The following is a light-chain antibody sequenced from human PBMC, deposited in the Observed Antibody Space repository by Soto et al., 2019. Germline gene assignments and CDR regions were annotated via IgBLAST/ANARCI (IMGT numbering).Light chain of an antibody. V-gene: IGLV1-44*01. CDR2: ETY. CDR3: CSYTSSSIRV. Sequence: QSVVAQTPSASGTPGQRVTFSCSGGSSNIGGNYVSWFQQLPGMAPKLLIYETYKRPSGVPDRFSGSKSGTSASLAITGLQSEDEADYYCCSYTSSSIRVFGGGTQLTVL. J-gene: IGLJ3*02. CDR1: SSNIGGNY.